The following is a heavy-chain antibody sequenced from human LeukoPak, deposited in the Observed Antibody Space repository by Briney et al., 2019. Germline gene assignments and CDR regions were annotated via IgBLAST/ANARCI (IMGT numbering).Heavy chain of an antibody. V-gene: IGHV3-53*01. CDR1: GFTFSSHW. CDR3: ARGTPGDPSNFDY. J-gene: IGHJ4*02. Sequence: GGSLRLSCAASGFTFSSHWMHWVRQAPGKGLEWVSVIYSGGSTYYADSVKGRFTISRDNSKNTLYLQINSLRAEDTAVYYCARGTPGDPSNFDYWGQGTLVTVSS. CDR2: IYSGGST. D-gene: IGHD7-27*01.